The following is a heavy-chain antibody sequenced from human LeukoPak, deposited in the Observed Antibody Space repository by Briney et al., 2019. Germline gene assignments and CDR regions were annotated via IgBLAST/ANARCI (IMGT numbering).Heavy chain of an antibody. V-gene: IGHV3-23*01. CDR3: AKEVYYFDTSGLYSFAFDI. J-gene: IGHJ3*02. Sequence: PGGSLRLSCAASGLTFSSYAMSWVRQAPGKGLEWVSAISGSGGSTYYADSVKGRFTISRDNSKNTLYLQMNSLRVEDTAVYYCAKEVYYFDTSGLYSFAFDIWGQGTMVTVPS. CDR1: GLTFSSYA. CDR2: ISGSGGST. D-gene: IGHD3-22*01.